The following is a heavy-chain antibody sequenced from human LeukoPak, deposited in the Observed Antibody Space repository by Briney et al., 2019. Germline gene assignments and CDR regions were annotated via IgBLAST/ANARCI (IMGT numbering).Heavy chain of an antibody. CDR1: GYIFTSYL. D-gene: IGHD2-2*01. J-gene: IGHJ6*02. Sequence: GESLKISCKCSGYIFTSYLIGWLRQLPGKGLEWMGIIYPADSDTKYSPSFHGQATISANKSISTAYLQWSSLTASDTAMYYCARGYCSSTSCPYGMAVWGQGRTVTASS. CDR3: ARGYCSSTSCPYGMAV. CDR2: IYPADSDT. V-gene: IGHV5-51*01.